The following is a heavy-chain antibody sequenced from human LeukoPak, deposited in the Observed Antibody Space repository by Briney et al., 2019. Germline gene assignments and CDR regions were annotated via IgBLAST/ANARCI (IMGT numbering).Heavy chain of an antibody. CDR3: ARFHDLTDTAMAHPNAFDI. V-gene: IGHV3-23*01. J-gene: IGHJ3*02. D-gene: IGHD5-18*01. CDR2: ISGSGGGT. Sequence: QAGGSLRLSCAASGFTFSSYAMSWVRQAPGKGLEWVSAISGSGGGTFYADSVKGRFTVSRVNSKNTLYLQMNSLRAEDTAVYYCARFHDLTDTAMAHPNAFDIWGQGTMVTVSS. CDR1: GFTFSSYA.